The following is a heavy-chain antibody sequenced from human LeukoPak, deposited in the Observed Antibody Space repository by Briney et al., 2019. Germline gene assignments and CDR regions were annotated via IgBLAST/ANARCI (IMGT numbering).Heavy chain of an antibody. CDR2: IYYSGSA. D-gene: IGHD3-22*01. J-gene: IGHJ3*02. CDR3: ARGPFGVITNAFDI. Sequence: SETLSLTCTVSGGSISSYYWSWIRQPPGKGLEYIGYIYYSGSANYNPSLKSRVTISVDTSKNQFSLKLSSVTAADTAIYYCARGPFGVITNAFDIWGQGTMVTVSS. V-gene: IGHV4-59*01. CDR1: GGSISSYY.